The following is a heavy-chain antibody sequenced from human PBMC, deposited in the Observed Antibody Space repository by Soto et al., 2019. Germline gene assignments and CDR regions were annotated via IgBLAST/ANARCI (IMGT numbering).Heavy chain of an antibody. CDR3: ARGAPTGSYLFDY. CDR2: IGTFGDP. J-gene: IGHJ4*02. V-gene: IGHV3-13*05. CDR1: GFTLDGYD. Sequence: EVQLVESGGGLVRPGGSLRLSCAASGFTLDGYDMHWVRQAAGKPLEWVSSIGTFGDPYYPYSVKGRFTCSRDNGKSSLSLQTNRLRVEDTAIYFCARGAPTGSYLFDYWGQGILVAVSS. D-gene: IGHD1-26*01.